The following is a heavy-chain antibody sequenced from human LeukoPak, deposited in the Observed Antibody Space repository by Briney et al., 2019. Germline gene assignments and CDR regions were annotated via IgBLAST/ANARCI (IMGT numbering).Heavy chain of an antibody. V-gene: IGHV3-43*01. CDR1: GFNFGRYT. Sequence: PGGPLRLSCATSGFNFGRYTIHWVRQAPGKGLEWVSLAGWAGGATFYSDSVRGRFTISRDSGRKSVYLQMNSLTTDDTAFYFCAKELDTMFFDYWGQGALVTVSS. J-gene: IGHJ4*02. D-gene: IGHD3-10*02. CDR3: AKELDTMFFDY. CDR2: AGWAGGAT.